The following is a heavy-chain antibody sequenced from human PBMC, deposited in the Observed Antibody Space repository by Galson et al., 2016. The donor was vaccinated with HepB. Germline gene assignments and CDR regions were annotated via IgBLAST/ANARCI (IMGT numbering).Heavy chain of an antibody. CDR1: GFSFISYA. CDR3: ARGDGPGSYLVDY. CDR2: MSHDGGNK. Sequence: SLRLSCAASGFSFISYAMHWVRQAPGKGLEWVALMSHDGGNKQYADSVKGRSTNSRDNSKNTLYLQMNSLRPEDTAVYYCARGDGPGSYLVDYWGQGTLLIVSS. V-gene: IGHV3-30-3*01. D-gene: IGHD3-10*01. J-gene: IGHJ4*02.